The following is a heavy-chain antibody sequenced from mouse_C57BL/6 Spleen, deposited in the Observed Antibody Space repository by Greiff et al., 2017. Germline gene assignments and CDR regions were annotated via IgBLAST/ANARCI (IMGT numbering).Heavy chain of an antibody. J-gene: IGHJ3*01. CDR1: GFTFSDYG. CDR3: ARGDGAFAY. V-gene: IGHV5-17*01. Sequence: EVKVVASGGGLVKPGGSLKLSCAASGFTFSDYGMHWVRQAPEKGLEWVAYLSSGSSTIYYADTVKGRFTISRDNAKNTLFLQMTSLRSEDTAMYYCARGDGAFAYWGQGTLVTVSA. CDR2: LSSGSSTI.